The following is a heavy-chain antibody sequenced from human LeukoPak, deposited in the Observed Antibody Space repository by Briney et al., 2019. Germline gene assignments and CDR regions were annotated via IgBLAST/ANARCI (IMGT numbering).Heavy chain of an antibody. CDR1: GYTFTSYD. V-gene: IGHV1-2*02. J-gene: IGHJ4*02. CDR3: AREGGSSWYGY. CDR2: INPNSGGT. Sequence: ASVKVSCKASGYTFTSYDINWVRQATGQGLEWMGWINPNSGGTNYAQKFQGRVTMTRDTSISTAYMELSRLRSDDTAVYYCAREGGSSWYGYWGQGTLVTVSS. D-gene: IGHD6-13*01.